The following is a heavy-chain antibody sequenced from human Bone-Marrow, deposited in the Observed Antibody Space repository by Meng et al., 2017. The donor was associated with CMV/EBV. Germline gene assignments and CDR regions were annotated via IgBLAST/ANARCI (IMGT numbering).Heavy chain of an antibody. Sequence: SGCTFSSYAGSWVRQAPGKGLEWVSAISGSGGSTYYADSVKGRFTISRDNTKNTLYLQMNSLRAEDTAVYYCAKVPDYYGSGRGWFDPWGQGTLVTVSS. J-gene: IGHJ5*02. V-gene: IGHV3-23*01. CDR3: AKVPDYYGSGRGWFDP. D-gene: IGHD3-10*01. CDR2: ISGSGGST. CDR1: GCTFSSYA.